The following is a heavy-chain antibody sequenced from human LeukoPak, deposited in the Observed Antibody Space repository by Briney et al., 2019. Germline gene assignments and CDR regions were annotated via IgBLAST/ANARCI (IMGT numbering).Heavy chain of an antibody. Sequence: GGSLRLSCAASGFTVSNNYMSWVRQAPGKGLEWVSSISSSSSYIYYADSVKGRFTISRDNAKNSLYLQMNSLRAEDTAVYYCARVGRGSLAYFDYWGQGTLVTVSS. CDR3: ARVGRGSLAYFDY. CDR1: GFTVSNNY. V-gene: IGHV3-21*01. J-gene: IGHJ4*02. CDR2: ISSSSSYI. D-gene: IGHD1-26*01.